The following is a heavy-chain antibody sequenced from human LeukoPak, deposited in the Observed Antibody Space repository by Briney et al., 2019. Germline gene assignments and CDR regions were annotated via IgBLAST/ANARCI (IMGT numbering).Heavy chain of an antibody. CDR3: ARVGYYDFWSGYYQPYYYYGMDV. Sequence: SETLSLTCTVSGGSVSSGSYYWSWIRQPPGKGLEWIGYIYYSGSTNYNPSLKSRVTISVDTSKNQFSLKLSSVTAADTAVYYCARVGYYDFWSGYYQPYYYYGMDVWGQGTTVTVSS. V-gene: IGHV4-61*01. J-gene: IGHJ6*02. CDR2: IYYSGST. CDR1: GGSVSSGSYY. D-gene: IGHD3-3*01.